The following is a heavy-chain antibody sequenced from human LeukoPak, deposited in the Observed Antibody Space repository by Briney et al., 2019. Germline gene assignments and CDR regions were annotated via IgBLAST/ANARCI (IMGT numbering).Heavy chain of an antibody. CDR2: INSDGSRT. V-gene: IGHV3-74*01. CDR3: ARSDYDFWSGHYYFDY. Sequence: GGSLRLSCAASGFTFSSYWMPWVRQAPGKGLVWVSRINSDGSRTSYADCVKGRCTISRDNAKNTLYLQINSLRAEDTAVYYCARSDYDFWSGHYYFDYWGQGTLVTVSS. D-gene: IGHD3-3*01. J-gene: IGHJ4*02. CDR1: GFTFSSYW.